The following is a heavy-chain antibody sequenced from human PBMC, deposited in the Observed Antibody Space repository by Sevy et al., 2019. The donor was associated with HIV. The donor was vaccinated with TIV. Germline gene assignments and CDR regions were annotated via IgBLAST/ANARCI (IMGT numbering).Heavy chain of an antibody. Sequence: GESLKISCKGSGYTFSNYWIGWVRQMPGKGLEWMGVIYPGDSVTRYSPSFQGQVTMSADKSTSTAYLQWSSLKTSNTAIYACARYPIVVVPAAEYYFDYWGQGTLVTVSS. CDR1: GYTFSNYW. J-gene: IGHJ4*02. D-gene: IGHD2-2*01. V-gene: IGHV5-51*01. CDR3: ARYPIVVVPAAEYYFDY. CDR2: IYPGDSVT.